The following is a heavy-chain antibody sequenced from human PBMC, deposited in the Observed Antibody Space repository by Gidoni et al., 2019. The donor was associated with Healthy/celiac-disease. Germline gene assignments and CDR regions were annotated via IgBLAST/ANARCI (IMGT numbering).Heavy chain of an antibody. D-gene: IGHD3-10*01. J-gene: IGHJ5*02. CDR3: AMNTMVRGVYSWFDP. V-gene: IGHV1-69*01. CDR2: IIPRFGTA. Sequence: QVQLVQSGAEVKTPGSSVKVSCKASGGNFSSYAISLVRQAPGQGLEWMGGIIPRFGTANYAQKFQGRVTITADESTSTAYMELSSLRSEDTAVYYCAMNTMVRGVYSWFDPWGQGTLVTVSS. CDR1: GGNFSSYA.